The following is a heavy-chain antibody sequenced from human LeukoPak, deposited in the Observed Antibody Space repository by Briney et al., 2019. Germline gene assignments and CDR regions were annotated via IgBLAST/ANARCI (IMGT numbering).Heavy chain of an antibody. CDR2: IYHSGSA. V-gene: IGHV4-38-2*01. CDR1: GYSISSGYQ. D-gene: IGHD6-19*01. Sequence: SETLSLTCAVSGYSISSGYQWAWIRQSPGKGLEWIGSIYHSGSAHYNPSLKSRVTILVETSKNQFSLKLYSVTAADTAVYYCARISSGWYRGAFDIWGHGTMVTVSS. CDR3: ARISSGWYRGAFDI. J-gene: IGHJ3*02.